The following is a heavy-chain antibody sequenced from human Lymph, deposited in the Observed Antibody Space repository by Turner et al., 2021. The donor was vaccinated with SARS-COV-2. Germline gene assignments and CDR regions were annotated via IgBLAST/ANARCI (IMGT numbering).Heavy chain of an antibody. CDR1: GYTFTDYY. CDR2: INPNSGGT. CDR3: ARGESIAVAGTQYFDY. V-gene: IGHV1-2*02. Sequence: QVHRVQSGAGVKKHGASVKVSCRASGYTFTDYYMHWVRQAPGQGLEWMGWINPNSGGTNYAQKFQGRVTMTRDTSISTAYMELRWLRADDTAVYFCARGESIAVAGTQYFDYWGQGTLVTVSS. J-gene: IGHJ4*02. D-gene: IGHD6-19*01.